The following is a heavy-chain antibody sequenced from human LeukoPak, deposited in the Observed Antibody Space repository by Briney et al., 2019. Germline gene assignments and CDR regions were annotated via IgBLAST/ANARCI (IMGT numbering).Heavy chain of an antibody. CDR2: IKEDGGEG. CDR3: ARDPTYSGSYRGI. D-gene: IGHD1-26*01. Sequence: GGSLRLSCAASGFTFSSYWMTWVRQAPGKGLEWVANIKEDGGEGYYVDSVKGRFTVSRDNAKNSLYLQMNSLRAEDTAVYYCARDPTYSGSYRGIWGQGTMVTVFS. CDR1: GFTFSSYW. V-gene: IGHV3-7*01. J-gene: IGHJ3*02.